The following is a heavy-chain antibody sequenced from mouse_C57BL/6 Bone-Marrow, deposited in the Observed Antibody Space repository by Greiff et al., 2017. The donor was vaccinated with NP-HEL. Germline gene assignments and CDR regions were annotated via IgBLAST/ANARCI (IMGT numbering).Heavy chain of an antibody. Sequence: VQLQQSGAELVRPGASVKLSCTASGFNIKDDYMHWVKQRPEQGLEWIGWIDPENGDTEYASKFQGKATITADTSSNTAYLQLSSLTSEDTAVYYCTIFYLCDYWGQGTTLTVSS. CDR3: TIFYLCDY. J-gene: IGHJ2*01. V-gene: IGHV14-4*01. D-gene: IGHD5-5*01. CDR1: GFNIKDDY. CDR2: IDPENGDT.